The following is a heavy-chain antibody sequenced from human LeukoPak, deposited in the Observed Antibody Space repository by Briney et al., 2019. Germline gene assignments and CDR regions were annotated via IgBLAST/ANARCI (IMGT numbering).Heavy chain of an antibody. CDR3: AREGSDSLHYYYGMDV. CDR1: GYTFTSYD. V-gene: IGHV1-8*01. D-gene: IGHD1-26*01. CDR2: MNPNSGNT. Sequence: ASVKVSCKVSGYTFTSYDINWVRQATGQGLEWMGWMNPNSGNTGYAQKFQGRVTMTRNTSISTAYMELSSLRSEDTAVYYCAREGSDSLHYYYGMDVWGQGNTVTVSS. J-gene: IGHJ6*02.